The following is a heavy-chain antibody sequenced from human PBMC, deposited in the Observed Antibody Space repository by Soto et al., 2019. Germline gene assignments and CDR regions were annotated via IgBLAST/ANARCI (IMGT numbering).Heavy chain of an antibody. V-gene: IGHV4-31*03. D-gene: IGHD3-22*01. Sequence: SETLSLTCTVSGGSISSGGYYWSWIRQHPGKGLEWIGYIYYSGSTYYNPSLKSRVTISVDTSKNQFSLKLSSVTAADTAVYYCASRTYYYDSSGYYYGAYFDYWGQGTLVTVSS. J-gene: IGHJ4*02. CDR2: IYYSGST. CDR3: ASRTYYYDSSGYYYGAYFDY. CDR1: GGSISSGGYY.